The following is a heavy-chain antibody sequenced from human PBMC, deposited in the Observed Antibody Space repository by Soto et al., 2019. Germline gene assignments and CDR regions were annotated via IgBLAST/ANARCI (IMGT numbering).Heavy chain of an antibody. J-gene: IGHJ4*02. D-gene: IGHD3-3*01. CDR3: SKDLPGGVVIIGYYFDY. Sequence: GGSLRLSCAASGFTFSSYAMSWVRQAPGKGLEWVSAISGSGGSTYYADSVKGRFTISRDNSKNTLYLQMNSLRAEDTDVYYCSKDLPGGVVIIGYYFDYWGQGTLVTVSS. CDR1: GFTFSSYA. CDR2: ISGSGGST. V-gene: IGHV3-23*01.